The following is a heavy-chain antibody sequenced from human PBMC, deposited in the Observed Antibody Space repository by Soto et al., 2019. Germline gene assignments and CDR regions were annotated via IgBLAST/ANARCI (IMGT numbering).Heavy chain of an antibody. CDR2: TSYYGSNK. CDR3: AKAPRYYYASGNYSVPGFDYYYGMDV. CDR1: GFTFSSYG. D-gene: IGHD3-10*01. J-gene: IGHJ6*02. V-gene: IGHV3-30*18. Sequence: PGGSLRLSCAASGFTFSSYGMHWVRQAPGKGLECVAVTSYYGSNKYYADSVKGRFTISRENSKNTLYLEMNSLRADDAAQYYRAKAPRYYYASGNYSVPGFDYYYGMDVCGRGPTVAVSS.